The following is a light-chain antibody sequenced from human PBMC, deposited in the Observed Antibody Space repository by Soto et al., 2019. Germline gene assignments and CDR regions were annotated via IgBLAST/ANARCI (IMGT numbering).Light chain of an antibody. CDR2: TVS. V-gene: IGKV1-12*01. CDR1: QDIGRR. CDR3: LQVANFPRT. Sequence: DIQMTQSPSFVSASIGDRVTITCRASQDIGRRLASLQQKPGKAPWLLTETVSTLQVRVPERFSRSGTGTEFTLTISSLDPDDFATYYCLQVANFPRTFRQGTTVDLK. J-gene: IGKJ1*01.